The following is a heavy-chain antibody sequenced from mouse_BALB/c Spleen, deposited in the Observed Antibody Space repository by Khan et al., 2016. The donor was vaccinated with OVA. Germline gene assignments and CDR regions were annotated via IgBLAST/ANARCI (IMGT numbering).Heavy chain of an antibody. J-gene: IGHJ2*01. Sequence: VRLQQSGPGLVKPSQSLSLTCTVTGYSITSDYAWNWIRQFPGNKLEWMGYISYSGSTSYHPSLKSRISITRDTSKNRFFLQLNSVTTEDTATYYCARGDYFDYWGQGTTLTVSS. CDR2: ISYSGST. V-gene: IGHV3-2*02. CDR1: GYSITSDYA. CDR3: ARGDYFDY.